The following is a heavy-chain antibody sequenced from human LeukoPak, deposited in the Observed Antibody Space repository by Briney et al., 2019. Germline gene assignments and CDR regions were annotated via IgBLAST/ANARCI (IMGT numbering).Heavy chain of an antibody. V-gene: IGHV4-61*02. CDR2: ISSSGST. CDR3: ARGPYSYDSSGAFDI. D-gene: IGHD3-22*01. Sequence: SQTLSLTCTVSGDSISSGDYYWSWFRQPAGKGLEWNGRISSSGSTNYNPSLKSRVTISVDTSKNQFSLKLSSVTAADTAVYFCARGPYSYDSSGAFDIWGQGTMVTVSS. CDR1: GDSISSGDYY. J-gene: IGHJ3*02.